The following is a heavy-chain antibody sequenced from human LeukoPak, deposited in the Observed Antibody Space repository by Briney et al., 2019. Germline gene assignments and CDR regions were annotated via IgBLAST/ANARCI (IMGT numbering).Heavy chain of an antibody. Sequence: SETLSLTCTVSGGSTSSYYWSWIRQPPGKGLEWIGYIYYSGSTNYNPSLKSRVTISVDTSKNQFSLKLSSVTAADTAVYYCARSPRGYSYVCLDYWGQGTLVTVSS. CDR3: ARSPRGYSYVCLDY. CDR2: IYYSGST. J-gene: IGHJ4*02. CDR1: GGSTSSYY. D-gene: IGHD5-18*01. V-gene: IGHV4-59*01.